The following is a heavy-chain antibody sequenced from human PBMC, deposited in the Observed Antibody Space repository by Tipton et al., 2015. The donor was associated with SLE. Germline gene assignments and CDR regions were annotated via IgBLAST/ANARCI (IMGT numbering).Heavy chain of an antibody. CDR2: IYYSGST. CDR3: ARGFRYSSGPGAY. CDR1: GGSISSYY. Sequence: TLSLTCTVSGGSISSYYWGWIRQSPGKGLEWIGSIYYSGSTNYNPSLKSRVTISVDTSKNQFSLKLTSVTAADTAVYYCARGFRYSSGPGAYWGQGTLVTVSS. D-gene: IGHD3-22*01. V-gene: IGHV4-59*01. J-gene: IGHJ4*02.